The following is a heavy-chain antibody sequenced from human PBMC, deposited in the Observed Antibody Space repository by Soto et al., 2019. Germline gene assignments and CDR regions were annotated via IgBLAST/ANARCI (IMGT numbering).Heavy chain of an antibody. CDR2: IYYSGST. J-gene: IGHJ6*02. CDR1: GGSISSVDYY. V-gene: IGHV4-30-4*01. Sequence: QVQLQESGPGLVKPSQTLSLTCTVSGGSISSVDYYWSWIRQPPGKGLEWIGYIYYSGSTYYNPSLMSRVTISVDTSKSQFSQKLSSVTAADTAVYYCASPIAARHYYYYGMDVWGQGTTVTVSS. CDR3: ASPIAARHYYYYGMDV. D-gene: IGHD6-13*01.